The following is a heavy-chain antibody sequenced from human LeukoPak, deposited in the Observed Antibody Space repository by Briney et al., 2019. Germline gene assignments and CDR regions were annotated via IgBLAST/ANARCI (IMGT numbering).Heavy chain of an antibody. V-gene: IGHV3-21*01. CDR3: ARDSPAAEYFQH. Sequence: GGSLRLSCAASGFTFSSYSMNWVRQAPGKGLEWVSSISSSSSYIYYADSVKGPFPISRDNAKNSPYLQTNSPRAEDTAVYYCARDSPAAEYFQHSGQGTLVTASS. J-gene: IGHJ1*01. CDR1: GFTFSSYS. CDR2: ISSSSSYI. D-gene: IGHD2-2*01.